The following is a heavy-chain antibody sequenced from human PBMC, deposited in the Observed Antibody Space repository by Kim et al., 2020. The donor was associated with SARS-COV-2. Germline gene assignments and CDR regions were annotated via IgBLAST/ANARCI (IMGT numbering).Heavy chain of an antibody. CDR3: ARDGPYSGSYYGYFDY. V-gene: IGHV1-69*13. D-gene: IGHD1-26*01. CDR1: GGTFSSYA. Sequence: SVKVSCKASGGTFSSYAISWVRQAPGQGLEWMGGIIPIFVTANYAQKFQGRVTITADESTSTAYMELSSLRSEDTAVYYCARDGPYSGSYYGYFDYWGQGTLVTVSS. J-gene: IGHJ4*02. CDR2: IIPIFVTA.